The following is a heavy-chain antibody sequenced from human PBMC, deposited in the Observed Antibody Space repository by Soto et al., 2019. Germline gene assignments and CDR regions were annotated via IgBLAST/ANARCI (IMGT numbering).Heavy chain of an antibody. V-gene: IGHV3-72*01. Sequence: GGSLRLSCAASGFTFSDHYMDWVRQAPGKGLEWVGRTRNKANSYTTEYAASVKGRFTISRDDSKNSLYLQMNSLKTEDTAVYYCARSGSYYDNGMDVWGQGTTVTVSS. CDR1: GFTFSDHY. D-gene: IGHD1-26*01. J-gene: IGHJ6*02. CDR2: TRNKANSYTT. CDR3: ARSGSYYDNGMDV.